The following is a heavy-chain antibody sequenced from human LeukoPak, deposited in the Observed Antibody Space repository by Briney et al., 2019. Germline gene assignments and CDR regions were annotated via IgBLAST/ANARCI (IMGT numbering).Heavy chain of an antibody. D-gene: IGHD2-15*01. V-gene: IGHV3-9*03. Sequence: GGSLRLSCAASGFTFSSYWMSWVRQAPGKGLEWVSGINWNSDSIKYADSVEGRFTISRDNAKSSLYLQMNSLRAEDMALYYCVKSPRGAVWYYFDYWGQGTLVTVSS. CDR1: GFTFSSYW. J-gene: IGHJ4*02. CDR3: VKSPRGAVWYYFDY. CDR2: INWNSDSI.